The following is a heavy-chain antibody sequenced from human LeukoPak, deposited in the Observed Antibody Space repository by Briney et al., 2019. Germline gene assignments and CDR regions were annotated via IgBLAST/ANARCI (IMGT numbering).Heavy chain of an antibody. Sequence: GGSLRLSCAASGFTFSSYAMSWVRQAPGKGLEWVSAISGSGGSTYYADSVKGRFTISRDNSKNTLYLQMNSLRAEDTAVYYCARAREMATYLDYWGQGTLVTVSS. D-gene: IGHD5-24*01. J-gene: IGHJ4*02. CDR2: ISGSGGST. V-gene: IGHV3-23*01. CDR3: ARAREMATYLDY. CDR1: GFTFSSYA.